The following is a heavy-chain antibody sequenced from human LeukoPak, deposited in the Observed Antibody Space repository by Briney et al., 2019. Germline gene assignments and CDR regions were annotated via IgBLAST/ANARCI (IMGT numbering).Heavy chain of an antibody. Sequence: PGGSLRLSCAASGLTFSSYGFNWVRQAPGKGLEWVSSISTRSSTYTYYADSVKGRFIISRDNAKNSLYLKMNSLRSDDTAVYYCASSGAISMIRNNWFDPWGQGTLVTVSA. J-gene: IGHJ5*02. CDR3: ASSGAISMIRNNWFDP. D-gene: IGHD3-22*01. CDR2: ISTRSSTYT. CDR1: GLTFSSYG. V-gene: IGHV3-21*01.